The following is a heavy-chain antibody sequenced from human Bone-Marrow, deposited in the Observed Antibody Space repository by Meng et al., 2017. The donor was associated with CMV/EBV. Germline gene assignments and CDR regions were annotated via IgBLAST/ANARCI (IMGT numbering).Heavy chain of an antibody. CDR1: GYTFTGYY. CDR3: ARERARGATRRDYDY. CDR2: INPNSGGT. J-gene: IGHJ4*02. D-gene: IGHD1-26*01. V-gene: IGHV1-2*02. Sequence: ASVKVSCKASGYTFTGYYMHWVRQAPGQGLEWMGWINPNSGGTNYAQKFQGRVTMTRDTSISTAYMELSRLDDTAVYYCARERARGATRRDYDYWGQGTLITSSS.